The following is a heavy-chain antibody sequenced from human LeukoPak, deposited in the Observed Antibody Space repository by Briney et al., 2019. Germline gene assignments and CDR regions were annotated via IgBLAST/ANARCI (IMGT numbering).Heavy chain of an antibody. CDR1: GFTFSAYA. CDR3: ATWSGAWEFDY. CDR2: IGSDNKP. V-gene: IGHV3-23*05. J-gene: IGHJ4*02. D-gene: IGHD3-3*01. Sequence: GGSLRLSCEASGFTFSAYAMTWVRQAPGQGLEWVSSIGSDNKPHYSESVKGRFAISRDNSKSMLFLQLNSLRAEDTAVYYCATWSGAWEFDYWGQGTLASVSS.